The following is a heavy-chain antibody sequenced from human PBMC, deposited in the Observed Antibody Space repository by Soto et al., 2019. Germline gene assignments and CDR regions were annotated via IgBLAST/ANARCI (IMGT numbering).Heavy chain of an antibody. CDR1: VYGYSGDG. J-gene: IGHJ5*01. Sequence: VKGSCTTVVYGYSGDGGSWVRQAHGQGLEWMGWISAYNGNTNYAQKPQGRVTMTTDTSTSTAYMGLRSLRSDDTAVYYCRRPYRGIAAAGTIASWAHGALVTVSS. CDR3: RRPYRGIAAAGTIAS. D-gene: IGHD6-13*01. V-gene: IGHV1-18*01. CDR2: ISAYNGNT.